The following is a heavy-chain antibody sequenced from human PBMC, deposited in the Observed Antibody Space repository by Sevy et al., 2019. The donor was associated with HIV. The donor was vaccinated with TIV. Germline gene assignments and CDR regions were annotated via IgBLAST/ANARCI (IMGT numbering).Heavy chain of an antibody. V-gene: IGHV3-30*04. D-gene: IGHD3-10*01. J-gene: IGHJ4*02. CDR1: GFSFRRYA. CDR2: ISYGGRNE. Sequence: GGSLRLSCEASGFSFRRYAMHWVRQAPGKGLEWLTVISYGGRNEYYVDSVKGRFTISRDNSKNTLYLQMNSLRPEDTAIYYCARDGGGDYFDYWGQGTLVTVSS. CDR3: ARDGGGDYFDY.